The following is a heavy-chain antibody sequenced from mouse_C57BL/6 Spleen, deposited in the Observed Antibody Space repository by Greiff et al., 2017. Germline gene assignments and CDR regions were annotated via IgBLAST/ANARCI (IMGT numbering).Heavy chain of an antibody. CDR3: ARGEGYYYGSSYDYAMDY. Sequence: VQLQQSGAELVRPGTSVKVSCKASGYAFTNYLIEWVKQRPGQGLEWIGVINPGSGGTNYNEKFKGKATLTADKSSSTAYMQLRSLTSEDSAVYFCARGEGYYYGSSYDYAMDYWGQGTSVTVSS. D-gene: IGHD1-1*01. V-gene: IGHV1-54*01. CDR1: GYAFTNYL. CDR2: INPGSGGT. J-gene: IGHJ4*01.